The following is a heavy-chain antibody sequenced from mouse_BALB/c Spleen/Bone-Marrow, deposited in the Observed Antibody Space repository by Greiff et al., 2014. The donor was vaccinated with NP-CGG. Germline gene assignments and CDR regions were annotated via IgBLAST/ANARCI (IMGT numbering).Heavy chain of an antibody. J-gene: IGHJ2*01. Sequence: VQLQQSGAELAKPGAPVKMSCKASGYTFTSYWMHWVKQRPGQGLEWIGNINPSTGYTEYNQKFKDKATLTADKSSSTAYMQPNSLTSEDSAVYYCARSYGKNVDYWGQGTTLTVSS. CDR1: GYTFTSYW. V-gene: IGHV1-7*01. D-gene: IGHD2-1*01. CDR2: INPSTGYT. CDR3: ARSYGKNVDY.